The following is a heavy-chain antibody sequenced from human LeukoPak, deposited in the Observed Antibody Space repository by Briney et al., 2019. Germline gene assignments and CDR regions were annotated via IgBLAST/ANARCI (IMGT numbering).Heavy chain of an antibody. CDR1: GFTFSSYW. CDR2: IKQDGSEK. D-gene: IGHD4-23*01. V-gene: IGHV3-7*01. J-gene: IGHJ4*02. Sequence: DPGGSLRLSCAASGFTFSSYWMTWVRQAPGKGLEWVANIKQDGSEKYYVDSVRGRFTISRDNAKSSLYLQMDSLRAEDTAVYYCARAIGKSEGHWGQGTLVTVSS. CDR3: ARAIGKSEGH.